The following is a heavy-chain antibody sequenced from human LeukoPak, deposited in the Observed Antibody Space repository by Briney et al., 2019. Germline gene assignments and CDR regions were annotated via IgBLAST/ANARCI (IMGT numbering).Heavy chain of an antibody. CDR3: ATTNDGGGYQWGDFFDF. CDR2: IIPNLGTT. Sequence: ASVKVSCKASEGTSNSHAISWVRQAPGQGLEWMGRIIPNLGTTNRAQNFRDRVTLTADQSTNTAYMELTSLTSDDTAVYYCATTNDGGGYQWGDFFDFWGQGTLVTVSS. D-gene: IGHD3-22*01. V-gene: IGHV1-69*11. J-gene: IGHJ4*02. CDR1: EGTSNSHA.